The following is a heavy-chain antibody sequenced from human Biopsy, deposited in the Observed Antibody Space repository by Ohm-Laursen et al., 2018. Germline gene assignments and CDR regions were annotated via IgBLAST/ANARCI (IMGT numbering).Heavy chain of an antibody. CDR3: ARTPILIVSAGLVYRHRRHLQGMDV. J-gene: IGHJ6*02. CDR2: VDWDDYK. D-gene: IGHD6-13*01. V-gene: IGHV2-70*11. Sequence: TQTLTLTRSFSGFSLSARGMCVSWIRQAPGKALEWLARVDWDDYKDYSASLQTKLSISKDTSNDQVVLTVNNADPADTATYYCARTPILIVSAGLVYRHRRHLQGMDVWGQGIAVTVS. CDR1: GFSLSARGMC.